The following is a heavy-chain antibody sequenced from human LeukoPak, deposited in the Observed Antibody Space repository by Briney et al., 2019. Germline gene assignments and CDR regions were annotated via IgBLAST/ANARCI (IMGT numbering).Heavy chain of an antibody. D-gene: IGHD5-24*01. CDR1: GYTFSSYG. CDR2: ISPYNGNT. CDR3: VRENYRGAFDI. Sequence: GASVKVSCKASGYTFSSYGISWVRQAPGRGLEWMGWISPYNGNTHYAQKLQDRVTLTTDTSTSTAYMDLRSLRSDDTAVIYCVRENYRGAFDIWGQGTMVTVSS. J-gene: IGHJ3*02. V-gene: IGHV1-18*01.